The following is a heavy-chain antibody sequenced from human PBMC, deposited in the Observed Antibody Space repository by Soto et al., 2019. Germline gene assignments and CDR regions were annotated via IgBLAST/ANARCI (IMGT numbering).Heavy chain of an antibody. Sequence: QVQLQESGPGLVKPSQTLSLTCTVSGGSISSGGYYWSWIRQHPGKGLEWIGYIYYSGSTYYNPSRKSRVTIAVDTSKNQFPLKHSSVTAADTAVHYCARILRTEQLLDPYYYDGMDVWGQGTTVTVSS. J-gene: IGHJ6*02. D-gene: IGHD6-13*01. CDR3: ARILRTEQLLDPYYYDGMDV. CDR1: GGSISSGGYY. CDR2: IYYSGST. V-gene: IGHV4-31*03.